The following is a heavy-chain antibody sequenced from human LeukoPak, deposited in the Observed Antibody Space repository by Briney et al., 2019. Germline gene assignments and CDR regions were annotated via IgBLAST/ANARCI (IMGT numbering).Heavy chain of an antibody. CDR2: INPNSGGT. V-gene: IGHV1-2*02. CDR3: ASGSSGDY. J-gene: IGHJ4*02. Sequence: ASVKVSCKASGYTFSTSGISWVRQAPGQGLEWMGWINPNSGGTNYAQKFQGRVTMTRDTSISTAYMELSRLRSDDTAVYYCASGSSGDYWGQGTLVTVSS. CDR1: GYTFSTSG. D-gene: IGHD6-25*01.